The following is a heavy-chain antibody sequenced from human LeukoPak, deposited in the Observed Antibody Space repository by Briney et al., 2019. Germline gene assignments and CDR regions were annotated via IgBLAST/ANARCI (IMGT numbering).Heavy chain of an antibody. CDR1: GGSISSYY. D-gene: IGHD3-10*01. CDR3: PRHDIVQGASFYE. J-gene: IGHJ4*02. Sequence: WETLSLTCTVSGGSISSYYWSWIRQPPGKGLAWIGYIYYSGSTNYNPSLKSRVTISLDKSKNQFSLKLSSVTSADKAVHCCPRHDIVQGASFYERGQGTLVTVSS. CDR2: IYYSGST. V-gene: IGHV4-59*01.